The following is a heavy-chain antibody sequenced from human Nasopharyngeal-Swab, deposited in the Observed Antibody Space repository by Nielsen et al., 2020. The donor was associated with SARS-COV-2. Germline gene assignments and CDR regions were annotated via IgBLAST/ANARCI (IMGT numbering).Heavy chain of an antibody. CDR3: ARSRTDYGGTWYDAFDI. V-gene: IGHV3-30-3*01. Sequence: GGSLRLSCAASGFTFSSYAMHWVRQAPGKGLEWVAVISYDGSNKYYADSVKGRFTISRDNSKNTLYLQMNSLRAEDTAVYYCARSRTDYGGTWYDAFDIWGQGTLVTVSS. CDR1: GFTFSSYA. J-gene: IGHJ3*02. CDR2: ISYDGSNK. D-gene: IGHD4/OR15-4a*01.